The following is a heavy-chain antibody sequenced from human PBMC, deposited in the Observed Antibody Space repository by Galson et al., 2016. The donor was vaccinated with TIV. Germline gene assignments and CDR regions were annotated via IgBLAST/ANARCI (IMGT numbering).Heavy chain of an antibody. J-gene: IGHJ6*02. V-gene: IGHV5-51*01. CDR1: GYTFHSYW. CDR3: ARSRHYDYWTGSRMDV. CDR2: IYLGASST. D-gene: IGHD3-3*01. Sequence: QSGAEVKKPGESLQISCKGSGYTFHSYWIAWVRQMPGKGLEWMGIIYLGASSTTFSPSFQGQVTITADKSINTVDLQWTTLQASDSATYYCARSRHYDYWTGSRMDVWGQGTTVIVSS.